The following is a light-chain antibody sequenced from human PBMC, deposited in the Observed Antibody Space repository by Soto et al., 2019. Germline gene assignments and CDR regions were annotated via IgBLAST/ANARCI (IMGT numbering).Light chain of an antibody. Sequence: DIQMTQSPSSLSASVGDRVTITRRASQSISYYLNWYQQKQGRAPRLLIYSTSTLQSGVPSKFSGSASGTDFTLTISSLQPEDFATYYCQQSYSTPWTFGQGTKVELK. V-gene: IGKV1-39*01. CDR3: QQSYSTPWT. CDR1: QSISYY. CDR2: STS. J-gene: IGKJ1*01.